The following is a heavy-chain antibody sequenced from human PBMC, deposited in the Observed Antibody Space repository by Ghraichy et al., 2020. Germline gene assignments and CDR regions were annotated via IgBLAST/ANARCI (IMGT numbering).Heavy chain of an antibody. V-gene: IGHV3-23*01. J-gene: IGHJ6*03. CDR3: AKTQSRLSITMVRRLYYMDV. CDR1: GFTFSSYA. Sequence: GGSLRLSCAASGFTFSSYAMSWVRQAPGKGLEWVSAISGSGGSTYYADSVKGRFTISRDNSKNTLYLQMNSLRAEDTAVYYCAKTQSRLSITMVRRLYYMDVWGKGTTVTVSS. D-gene: IGHD3-10*01. CDR2: ISGSGGST.